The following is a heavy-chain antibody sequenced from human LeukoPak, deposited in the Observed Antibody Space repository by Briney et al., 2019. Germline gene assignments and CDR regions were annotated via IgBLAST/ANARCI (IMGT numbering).Heavy chain of an antibody. CDR2: ITYDGYYK. Sequence: PGGSPRLSCAASGFSFTSYGMHWVRQAPGKGLEWVALITYDGYYKYYSDSVKGRFTISSDTSKNTLYLQMNSLRAEDTAVYYCARDLSPVVRASPMGYWGQGTLVTVSS. CDR3: ARDLSPVVRASPMGY. V-gene: IGHV3-30*03. J-gene: IGHJ4*02. CDR1: GFSFTSYG. D-gene: IGHD3-10*01.